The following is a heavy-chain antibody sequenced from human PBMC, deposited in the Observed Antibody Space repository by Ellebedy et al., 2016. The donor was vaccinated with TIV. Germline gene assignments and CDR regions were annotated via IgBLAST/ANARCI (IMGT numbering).Heavy chain of an antibody. Sequence: SETLSLTCTVSGGSISSYYWSWIRQPPGKGLEWIGYIYYSGSTYYNPSLKSRVTISVGTSKNQFSLKLSSVTAADTAVYYCARHRVWRPFDYWGQGTLVTVSS. CDR1: GGSISSYY. D-gene: IGHD5-24*01. V-gene: IGHV4-59*08. CDR2: IYYSGST. J-gene: IGHJ4*02. CDR3: ARHRVWRPFDY.